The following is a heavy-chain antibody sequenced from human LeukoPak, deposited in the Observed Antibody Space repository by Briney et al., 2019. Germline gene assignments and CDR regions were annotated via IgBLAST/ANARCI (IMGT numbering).Heavy chain of an antibody. CDR2: ISAYNGNT. J-gene: IGHJ4*02. CDR1: GYTFTSYG. V-gene: IGHV1-18*01. Sequence: ASVKVSCKASGYTFTSYGISWVRQAPGQGLGCVGWISAYNGNTNYAQKLQGRVTMTTDTSTSTAYMELRSLRSDDTAVYYCARDTMVRGVINLDYWGQGTLVTVSS. D-gene: IGHD3-10*01. CDR3: ARDTMVRGVINLDY.